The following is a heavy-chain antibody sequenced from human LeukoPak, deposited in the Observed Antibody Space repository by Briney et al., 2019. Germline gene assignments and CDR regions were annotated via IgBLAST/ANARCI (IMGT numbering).Heavy chain of an antibody. CDR3: ARHPTRGYGDYAYYFDY. CDR2: IYPGDSDT. Sequence: GESLKISCKGSGYSFTSYWIGWVRQMPGKGLEWMGIIYPGDSDTRYSPSFQGQVTISADKSISTAYLQWSGLKASDTAMYYCARHPTRGYGDYAYYFDYWGQGTLVTVSS. V-gene: IGHV5-51*01. J-gene: IGHJ4*02. CDR1: GYSFTSYW. D-gene: IGHD4-17*01.